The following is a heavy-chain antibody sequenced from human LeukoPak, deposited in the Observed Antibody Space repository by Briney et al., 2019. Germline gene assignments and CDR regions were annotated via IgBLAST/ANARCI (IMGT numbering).Heavy chain of an antibody. J-gene: IGHJ6*02. CDR1: GYTFTSYW. CDR3: ARQTPSHSSLDYYYYGMDV. D-gene: IGHD6-6*01. V-gene: IGHV5-51*01. Sequence: GESLKISCKGSGYTFTSYWIGWVRQMPGKGLEWMGIIYPGDSETRYSPSFQGQVTISADKSISTAYLQWSSLKASDTAMYYCARQTPSHSSLDYYYYGMDVWGQGTTVTVSS. CDR2: IYPGDSET.